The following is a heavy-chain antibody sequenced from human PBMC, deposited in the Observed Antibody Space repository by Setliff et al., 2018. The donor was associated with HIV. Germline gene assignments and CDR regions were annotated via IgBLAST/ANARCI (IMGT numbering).Heavy chain of an antibody. CDR3: AKDTNPKSGYGYGFGY. J-gene: IGHJ4*02. D-gene: IGHD5-18*01. V-gene: IGHV3-23*01. CDR2: IGGSGFGT. CDR1: GGSFSGYH. Sequence: PSETLSLTCAVYGGSFSGYHWNWIRQFPGKGLEWVSAIGGSGFGTYYADSVKGRFTIPRDNSKNTLYLQMNSLRAEDTAVYYCAKDTNPKSGYGYGFGYWGQGTLVTVSS.